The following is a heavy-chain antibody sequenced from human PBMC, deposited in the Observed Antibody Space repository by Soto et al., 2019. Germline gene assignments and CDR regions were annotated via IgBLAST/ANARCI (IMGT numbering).Heavy chain of an antibody. J-gene: IGHJ4*02. D-gene: IGHD6-19*01. CDR1: GFTFNSYA. CDR2: ISGSGGST. V-gene: IGHV3-23*01. Sequence: EVQLLEAGGGLVQPGGSLRLSCAASGFTFNSYAMSWVRQAPGKGLEWVSAISGSGGSTYYADSVKGRFTISRDNSKNTLYLQMNSLRAEDTAVYYCAKDKGKTKIAVAGLDYWGQGTLVTVSS. CDR3: AKDKGKTKIAVAGLDY.